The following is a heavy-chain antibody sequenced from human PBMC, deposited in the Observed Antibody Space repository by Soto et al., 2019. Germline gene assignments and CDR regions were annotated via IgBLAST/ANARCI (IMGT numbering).Heavy chain of an antibody. D-gene: IGHD4-17*01. V-gene: IGHV1-18*01. CDR1: GYTFTSYG. CDR3: ARDPGVDYVDYY. CDR2: ISAYNGKT. J-gene: IGHJ4*02. Sequence: QVQLVQSGAEVKKPGASVKVSCKASGYTFTSYGISWVRQAPGQGLEWMGWISAYNGKTNNAQRLQARVTMTPDTSTSTAYMELRRLRSDDTAVYYCARDPGVDYVDYYWGQGTLVTVSS.